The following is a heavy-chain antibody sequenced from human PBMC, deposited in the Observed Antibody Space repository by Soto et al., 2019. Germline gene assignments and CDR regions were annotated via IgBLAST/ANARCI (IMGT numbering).Heavy chain of an antibody. V-gene: IGHV3-30*18. CDR3: AKGYSGYDSRWDYYYYMDV. CDR2: ISYDGSNK. CDR1: GFTFSSYG. Sequence: GGSLRLSCAASGFTFSSYGMHWVRQAPGKGLEWVAVISYDGSNKYYADSVKGRFTISRDNSKNTLYLQMNSLRAEDTAVYYCAKGYSGYDSRWDYYYYMDVWGKGTTVTVSS. J-gene: IGHJ6*03. D-gene: IGHD5-12*01.